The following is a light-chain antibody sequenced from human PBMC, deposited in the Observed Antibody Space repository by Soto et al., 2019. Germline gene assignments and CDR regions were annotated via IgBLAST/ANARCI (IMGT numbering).Light chain of an antibody. CDR1: QNINNY. Sequence: DIQMTQSPSSLSASVGDRVTITCQASQNINNYLNWYQQKPGRAPKLLIYDASNLEIGAPSRFSGSGSGTEFTLTISSLQPDDFATYYCQKYNSYLWTFGQGTKVDIK. V-gene: IGKV1-5*01. CDR2: DAS. CDR3: QKYNSYLWT. J-gene: IGKJ1*01.